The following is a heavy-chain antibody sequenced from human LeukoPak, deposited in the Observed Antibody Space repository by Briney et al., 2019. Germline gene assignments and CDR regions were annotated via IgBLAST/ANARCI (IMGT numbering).Heavy chain of an antibody. J-gene: IGHJ4*02. CDR3: ARDVQLGYCSSTSWYRGGDY. CDR1: GYTFTSYG. V-gene: IGHV1-18*01. D-gene: IGHD2-2*02. CDR2: ISAYNGNT. Sequence: ASVKVSCKASGYTFTSYGISWVRQAPGQGLEWMGWISAYNGNTNYAQTLQGRVTMTTDTSTSTAYMEMRSLRSDDTAVYYCARDVQLGYCSSTSWYRGGDYWGQGTLVTVSS.